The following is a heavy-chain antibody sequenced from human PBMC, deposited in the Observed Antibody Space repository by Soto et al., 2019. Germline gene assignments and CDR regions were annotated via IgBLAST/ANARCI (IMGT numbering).Heavy chain of an antibody. Sequence: ASVKVSCKASVYTFTSYAMHWVRQAPGQRLEWMGWINAGNGNTKYSQKFQGRVTITRDTSASTAYMELSSLRSEDTAVYYCARDCGRDIVVVPAALDYWGQGTLVTVSS. CDR3: ARDCGRDIVVVPAALDY. CDR1: VYTFTSYA. D-gene: IGHD2-2*01. CDR2: INAGNGNT. J-gene: IGHJ4*02. V-gene: IGHV1-3*01.